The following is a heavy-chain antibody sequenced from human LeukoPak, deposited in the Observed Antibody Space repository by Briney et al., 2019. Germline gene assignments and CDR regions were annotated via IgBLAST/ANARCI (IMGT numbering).Heavy chain of an antibody. CDR3: AKDGPYYFDY. V-gene: IGHV3-30-3*01. Sequence: PGGSLRLSCAASGFTFSRYAMPWVRQAPGKGREWVVVTSFDGSKAYYADSVKGRFTISRDNSKNTLYLQMNSLRAEDTAVYYCAKDGPYYFDYWGQGTLVTVSS. J-gene: IGHJ4*02. CDR1: GFTFSRYA. CDR2: TSFDGSKA.